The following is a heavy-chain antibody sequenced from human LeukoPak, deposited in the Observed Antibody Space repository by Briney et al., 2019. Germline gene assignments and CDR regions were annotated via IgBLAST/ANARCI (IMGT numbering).Heavy chain of an antibody. CDR3: AKEAFGVVIIHNSFDY. Sequence: GGSLRLSCAASGFTFSSYAMSWVRQAPGKGLEWVSAISGSGGSTYYADSVKGRFTISRDNSKNKLYLQMNRLRGEDKAVYYCAKEAFGVVIIHNSFDYWGQGTLVTVYS. CDR1: GFTFSSYA. V-gene: IGHV3-23*01. CDR2: ISGSGGST. D-gene: IGHD3-3*01. J-gene: IGHJ4*02.